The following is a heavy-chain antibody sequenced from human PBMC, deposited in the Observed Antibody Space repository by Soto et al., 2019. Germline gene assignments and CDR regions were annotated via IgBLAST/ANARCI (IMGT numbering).Heavy chain of an antibody. CDR3: AKSAGSNAYYPNDY. CDR1: GFTFSSYA. J-gene: IGHJ4*02. V-gene: IGHV3-23*01. CDR2: ISGSGIST. D-gene: IGHD3-16*01. Sequence: GSLRLSCAASGFTFSSYAMTWVRQAPGKGLEWVSSISGSGISTYYADSVKGRFTISRDNSKTTLYLQMNSLRAEDAVVYYCAKSAGSNAYYPNDYWGQGTLVTVSS.